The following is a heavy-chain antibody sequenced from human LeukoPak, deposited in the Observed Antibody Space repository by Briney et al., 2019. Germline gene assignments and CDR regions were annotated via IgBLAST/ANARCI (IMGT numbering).Heavy chain of an antibody. CDR3: ARALIVVYYYGMDV. CDR1: GGSISSGGYY. V-gene: IGHV4-31*03. Sequence: PSETLSLTCTVSGGSISSGGYYWSWIRQHPGKGLEWIGYIYYSGSTYYNPSLKSRVTISVDTSKNQFSLKLSSVTAADTAVYYCARALIVVYYYGMDVWGQGTTVTVSS. CDR2: IYYSGST. J-gene: IGHJ6*02. D-gene: IGHD2-21*01.